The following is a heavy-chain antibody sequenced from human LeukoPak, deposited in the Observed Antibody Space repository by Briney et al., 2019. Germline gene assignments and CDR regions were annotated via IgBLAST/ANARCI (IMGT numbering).Heavy chain of an antibody. CDR2: IYYSGST. CDR1: GGSISSYY. Sequence: ETLSLTCTVSGGSISSYYWSWIRQPPGKGLEWIGYIYYSGSTNYNPSLKSRVTISVDTSKNQFSLKLSSVTAADTAVYYCARDRIVGASRFVYYYGMDVWGQGTTVTVSS. CDR3: ARDRIVGASRFVYYYGMDV. V-gene: IGHV4-59*01. J-gene: IGHJ6*02. D-gene: IGHD1-26*01.